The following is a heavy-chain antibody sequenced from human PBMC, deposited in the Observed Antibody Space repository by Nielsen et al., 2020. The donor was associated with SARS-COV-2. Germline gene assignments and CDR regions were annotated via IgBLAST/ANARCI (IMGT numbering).Heavy chain of an antibody. CDR3: AKGGGRQWLVHGY. D-gene: IGHD6-19*01. CDR1: GFTFSSYG. CDR2: ISYDGSNK. J-gene: IGHJ4*02. Sequence: GESLKISCAASGFTFSSYGMHWVRQAPGKGLEWVAVISYDGSNKYYADSVKGRFTISRDNSKNTLYLQMNSLRAEDTAVYYCAKGGGRQWLVHGYWGQGTLVTSPQ. V-gene: IGHV3-30*18.